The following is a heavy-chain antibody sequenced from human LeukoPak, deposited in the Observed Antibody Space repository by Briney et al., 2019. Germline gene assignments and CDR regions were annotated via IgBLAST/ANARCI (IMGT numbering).Heavy chain of an antibody. CDR1: GGSISSSSYY. J-gene: IGHJ4*02. V-gene: IGHV4-30-4*08. CDR3: ARDVSNYAYFDY. Sequence: SETLSLTCTVSGGSISSSSYYWGWIRQPPGKGLEWIGYIYYSGSTYYNPSLKSRVTISVDTSKNQFSLKLSSVTAADTAVYYCARDVSNYAYFDYWGQGTLVTVSS. CDR2: IYYSGST. D-gene: IGHD4-11*01.